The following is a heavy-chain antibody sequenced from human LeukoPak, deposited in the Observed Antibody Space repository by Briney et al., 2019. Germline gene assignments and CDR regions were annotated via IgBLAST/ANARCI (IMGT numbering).Heavy chain of an antibody. CDR1: GFTFRSYG. CDR2: VWYDGNNK. D-gene: IGHD6-13*01. V-gene: IGHV3-33*01. CDR3: ARGSEAAAGAFDY. Sequence: TGGSLRLSCAASGFTFRSYGMHWVRQAPGKGLEWVAIVWYDGNNKYYADSVKGRFTVSRDNSKDTASLQLNSLRAEDTAVYYCARGSEAAAGAFDYWGQGALVTVPS. J-gene: IGHJ4*02.